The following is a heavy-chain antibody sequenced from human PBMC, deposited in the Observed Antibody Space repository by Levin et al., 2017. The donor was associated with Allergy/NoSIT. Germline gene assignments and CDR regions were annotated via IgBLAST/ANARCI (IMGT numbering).Heavy chain of an antibody. D-gene: IGHD3-10*01. CDR1: GYTFTGYY. V-gene: IGHV1-2*02. CDR2: INPNSGGT. CDR3: ARRRGYYYGSSEFMYYFDY. J-gene: IGHJ4*02. Sequence: ASVKVSCKASGYTFTGYYMHWVRQAPGQGLEWMGWINPNSGGTNYAQKFQGRVTMTRDTSISTAYMELSRLRSDDTAVYYCARRRGYYYGSSEFMYYFDYWGQGTLVTVSS.